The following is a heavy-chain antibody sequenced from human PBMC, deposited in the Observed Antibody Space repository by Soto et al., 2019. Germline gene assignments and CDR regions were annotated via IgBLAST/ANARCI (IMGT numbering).Heavy chain of an antibody. CDR1: GFTVDDYA. CDR2: ISWTSETI. CDR3: AKDMKWGGMTTIHYFDS. V-gene: IGHV3-9*01. D-gene: IGHD4-17*01. Sequence: EVQLVESGGGLVQPGRSLRLSCAASGFTVDDYAMHWVRQAPGKGLEWVSGISWTSETIDYADSVKGRFTISRDNAKSSLFLQMNSLRPDDTALYYCAKDMKWGGMTTIHYFDSWGQGTLVTVSS. J-gene: IGHJ4*02.